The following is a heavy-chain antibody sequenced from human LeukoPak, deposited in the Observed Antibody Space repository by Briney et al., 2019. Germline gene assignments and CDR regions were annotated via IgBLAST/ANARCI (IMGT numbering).Heavy chain of an antibody. CDR1: GYTFTGYY. V-gene: IGHV1-2*02. J-gene: IGHJ5*02. D-gene: IGHD6-19*01. CDR2: INPNSGGT. Sequence: GASVTVSCKASGYTFTGYYMHWVRQAPGQGLEWMGWINPNSGGTNYAQKFQGRVTMTRDTSISTAYMELSRLRSDDTAVYYCARRPPVIAVAGTYNWFDPWGQGTLVTVSS. CDR3: ARRPPVIAVAGTYNWFDP.